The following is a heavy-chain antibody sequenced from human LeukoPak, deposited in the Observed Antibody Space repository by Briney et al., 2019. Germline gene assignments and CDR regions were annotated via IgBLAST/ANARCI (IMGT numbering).Heavy chain of an antibody. V-gene: IGHV3-23*01. CDR2: IGATGGTT. CDR1: GFTFSSYA. D-gene: IGHD5-24*01. CDR3: AKVRSQFFDY. Sequence: PGGSLRLSCAASGFTFSSYAMSWVRQAPGKGLEWVSAIGATGGTTYYADSVKGRFTTSRDNSKNTLYLQMNSLRAEDTAVYYCAKVRSQFFDYWGQGTLVTVSS. J-gene: IGHJ4*02.